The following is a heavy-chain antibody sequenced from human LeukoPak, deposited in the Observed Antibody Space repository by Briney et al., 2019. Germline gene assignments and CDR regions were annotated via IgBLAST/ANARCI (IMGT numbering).Heavy chain of an antibody. Sequence: PSETLSLTCTVSGYSISSGYYWGWIRQPPGKGLEWIGSIYHSGSTYYNPSLKSRVTISVDTSKNQFSLKLSSVTAADTAVYYCATAADHDYDFWSGYYTNAFDIWGQGTMVTVSS. CDR1: GYSISSGYY. CDR2: IYHSGST. J-gene: IGHJ3*02. CDR3: ATAADHDYDFWSGYYTNAFDI. V-gene: IGHV4-38-2*02. D-gene: IGHD3-3*01.